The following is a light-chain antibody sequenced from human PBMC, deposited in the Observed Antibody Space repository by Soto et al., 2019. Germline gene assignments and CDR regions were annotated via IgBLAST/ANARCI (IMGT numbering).Light chain of an antibody. V-gene: IGKV3-15*01. CDR1: QSVSSN. Sequence: EIVMTQSPATLSVSPGERATLSCRGSQSVSSNLAWYQQKPGQAPRLLIYGASTRATGIPARFSGSGSGTEFTLTISSLQSEDFAVYYCQQYNKWPPYTFGQGTKLESK. CDR3: QQYNKWPPYT. J-gene: IGKJ2*01. CDR2: GAS.